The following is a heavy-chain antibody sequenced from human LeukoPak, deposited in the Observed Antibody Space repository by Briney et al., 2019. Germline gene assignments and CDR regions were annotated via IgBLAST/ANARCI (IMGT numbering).Heavy chain of an antibody. V-gene: IGHV5-51*01. J-gene: IGHJ5*02. CDR1: GYRFNTNW. D-gene: IGHD4-17*01. Sequence: GEALQISFKGSGYRFNTNWIGWGRQLPGKSLEWMGIIYPGDSDTRYSPSFQGQVTISADKSISTAYLQWSSLKASDTAMYYCARSDYGDYVGWFDPWGQGTLVTVSS. CDR3: ARSDYGDYVGWFDP. CDR2: IYPGDSDT.